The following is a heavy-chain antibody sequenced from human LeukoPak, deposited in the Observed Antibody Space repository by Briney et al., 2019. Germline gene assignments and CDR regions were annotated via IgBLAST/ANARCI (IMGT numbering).Heavy chain of an antibody. V-gene: IGHV3-33*01. CDR2: IWYDGSNK. CDR1: GFTFSSYG. Sequence: GGSLRLSCAASGFTFSSYGMHWVRQAPGKGLEWVAVIWYDGSNKYYADSVKGRFTISRDNSKNTLYLQMNSLRAEDTAVYYCARDDYGSVSYPDYWGQGTLVTVSS. J-gene: IGHJ4*02. D-gene: IGHD3-10*01. CDR3: ARDDYGSVSYPDY.